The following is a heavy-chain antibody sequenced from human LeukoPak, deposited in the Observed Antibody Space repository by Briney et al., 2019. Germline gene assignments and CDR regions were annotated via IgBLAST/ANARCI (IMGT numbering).Heavy chain of an antibody. CDR3: ARALWGARSFDY. Sequence: PGGSLRLSCAASGFTFSSYEMNWVRQAPGKGLEWVSYISSSGSTIYYADSVKGRFTISRDNAKNSLYLQMNSLRAEDTAVYYCARALWGARSFDYWGQGTQVTVSS. CDR1: GFTFSSYE. D-gene: IGHD7-27*01. CDR2: ISSSGSTI. J-gene: IGHJ4*02. V-gene: IGHV3-48*03.